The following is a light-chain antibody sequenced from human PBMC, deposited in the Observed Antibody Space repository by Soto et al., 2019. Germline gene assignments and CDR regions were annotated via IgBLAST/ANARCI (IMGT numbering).Light chain of an antibody. CDR3: SSYTSSSTLG. CDR2: EVS. J-gene: IGLJ3*02. V-gene: IGLV2-14*01. CDR1: SSDVGGYNY. Sequence: QSVLTQPASVSGSPGQSITISCTGTSSDVGGYNYVSWYQQHPGKAPKLMIYEVSNRPSGVSNRFSGSKSGNTASLTISGLQAEDEADYYCSSYTSSSTLGFGGGTKVPVL.